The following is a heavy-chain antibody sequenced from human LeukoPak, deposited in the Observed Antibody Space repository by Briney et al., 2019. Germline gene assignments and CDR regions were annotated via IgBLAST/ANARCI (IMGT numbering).Heavy chain of an antibody. D-gene: IGHD3-22*01. CDR2: IFHGGIT. V-gene: IGHV4-38-2*02. CDR1: GYFIGGGYY. J-gene: IGHJ4*02. CDR3: ARALNYYDSSGYSNYGVFDY. Sequence: SETLSLTCTVSGYFIGGGYYWGLIRQSPGKGLEWIGIIFHGGITYYNPSLKSRVTISVDTSKNQYSLKLSSVTAADTAVYYCARALNYYDSSGYSNYGVFDYWGQGTLVTVSS.